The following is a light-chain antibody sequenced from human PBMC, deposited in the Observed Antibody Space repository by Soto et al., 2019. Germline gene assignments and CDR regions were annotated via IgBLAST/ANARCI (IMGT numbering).Light chain of an antibody. CDR2: GAS. J-gene: IGKJ1*01. CDR3: QQYNNWPRT. Sequence: EIVLTQSPATLSLSPGERATLSCRASQSVSSYLAWYQQKPGQAPRLLIYGASTRATDIPDRFSGSGSGTEFTLTISRLQSEDFAVYYCQQYNNWPRTFGQGTKVDIK. CDR1: QSVSSY. V-gene: IGKV3-15*01.